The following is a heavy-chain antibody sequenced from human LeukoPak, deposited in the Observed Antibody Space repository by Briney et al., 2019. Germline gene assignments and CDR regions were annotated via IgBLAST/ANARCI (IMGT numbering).Heavy chain of an antibody. J-gene: IGHJ4*02. Sequence: GGSLRLSCAASGFTFDDYAMHWVRQAPGKGLVWVSRINRDGSSTSYADSVKGRFTISRDNAKNTLYLQMNSLRAGDTAVYYCARGGGYSYGSFDYWGQGTLVTVSS. CDR2: INRDGSST. V-gene: IGHV3-74*01. CDR1: GFTFDDYA. CDR3: ARGGGYSYGSFDY. D-gene: IGHD5-18*01.